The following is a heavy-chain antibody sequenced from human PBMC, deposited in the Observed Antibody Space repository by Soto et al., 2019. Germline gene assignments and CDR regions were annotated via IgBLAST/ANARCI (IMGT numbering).Heavy chain of an antibody. CDR3: AREGLSIAAAGPPSYYFDY. D-gene: IGHD6-13*01. V-gene: IGHV3-30-3*01. J-gene: IGHJ4*02. CDR2: ISYDGSNK. CDR1: GFTFSSYA. Sequence: QVQLVESGGGVVQPGRSLRLSCAASGFTFSSYAMHWVRQAPGKGLEWVAVISYDGSNKYYADSVKGRFTISRDNSKNTLYLQMNSLRAEDTAVYYCAREGLSIAAAGPPSYYFDYWGQGTLVTVSS.